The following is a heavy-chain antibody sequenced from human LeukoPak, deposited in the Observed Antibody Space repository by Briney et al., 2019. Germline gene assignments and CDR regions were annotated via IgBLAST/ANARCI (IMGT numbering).Heavy chain of an antibody. V-gene: IGHV4-34*01. CDR3: ARPRLGATPFDAFDI. Sequence: SETLSLTCAVYGGSFSGYYWSWIRQPPGKGLEWIGKINHSGSTYFNPSLKSRVTISVDTSKNQFSLKLSSVTAADTAVYYCARPRLGATPFDAFDIWGQGTMVTVSS. D-gene: IGHD1-26*01. J-gene: IGHJ3*02. CDR1: GGSFSGYY. CDR2: INHSGST.